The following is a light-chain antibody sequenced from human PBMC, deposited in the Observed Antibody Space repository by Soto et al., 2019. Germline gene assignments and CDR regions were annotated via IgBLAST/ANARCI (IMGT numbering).Light chain of an antibody. CDR2: AAV. CDR3: QQTYSTPHT. Sequence: DIQMTQSPFSLSASVGDRVTVTCRASQSINTYLHWFQQKPGKAPKLLIYAAVTLHSGVPSRFSGSGSGTDYTLTISSLQPEDFATYYCQQTYSTPHTFGQGTKLEI. J-gene: IGKJ2*01. V-gene: IGKV1-39*01. CDR1: QSINTY.